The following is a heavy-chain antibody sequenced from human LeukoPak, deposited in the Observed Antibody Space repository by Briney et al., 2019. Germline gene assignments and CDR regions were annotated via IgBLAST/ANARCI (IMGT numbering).Heavy chain of an antibody. V-gene: IGHV4-34*01. J-gene: IGHJ5*02. CDR1: GGSFSGYY. CDR2: INHSGST. CDR3: ARGSLSWFDP. Sequence: PSETLSLTCAVYGGSFSGYYWSWIRQPPGKGLGWIGEINHSGSTNYNPSLKSRVTISVDTSKNQFSLKLSSVTAADTAVYYCARGSLSWFDPWGQGTLVTVSS.